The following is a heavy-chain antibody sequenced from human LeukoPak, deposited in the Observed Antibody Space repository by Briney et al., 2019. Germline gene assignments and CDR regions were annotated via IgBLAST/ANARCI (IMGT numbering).Heavy chain of an antibody. J-gene: IGHJ5*02. CDR1: GFIFNSYW. Sequence: GGSLRLSCAASGFIFNSYWMWWVRQASGKGLEWVANINPYGSDTYYADSVKGRFTISRDNAENSLYLQMNSLRAEDTAVYYCARVHCSSTSCYRINWFDPWGQGTLVTVSS. D-gene: IGHD2-2*01. CDR3: ARVHCSSTSCYRINWFDP. CDR2: INPYGSDT. V-gene: IGHV3-7*01.